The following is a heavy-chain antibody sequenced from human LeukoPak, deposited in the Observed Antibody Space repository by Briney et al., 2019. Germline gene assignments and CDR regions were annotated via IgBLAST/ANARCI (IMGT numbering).Heavy chain of an antibody. D-gene: IGHD3-16*01. J-gene: IGHJ6*03. V-gene: IGHV4-61*02. CDR3: ARGGLHVDPYYYYYMDV. CDR1: GGSISSGSYY. CDR2: IYTSGTT. Sequence: PSETLSLTCTVSGGSISSGSYYWSWIRQPAGKRLEWIGRIYTSGTTNYNPSLKSRVTISVDTSKNQFSLKLSSVTAADTAVYYCARGGLHVDPYYYYYMDVWGKGTTVTISS.